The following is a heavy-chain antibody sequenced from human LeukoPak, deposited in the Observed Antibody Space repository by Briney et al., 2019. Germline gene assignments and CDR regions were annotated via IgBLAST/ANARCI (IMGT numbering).Heavy chain of an antibody. CDR3: TRNSGWYRLDY. Sequence: TGGSLRLSRTASGFTFSTYWMTWVRQTPGKGLEWVANIKEDGSEKVYADSVKGRFTISRDNAKNSLYLQMNSLRVDDTAMYYCTRNSGWYRLDYWGQGTLVTVPS. V-gene: IGHV3-7*01. D-gene: IGHD6-19*01. J-gene: IGHJ4*02. CDR1: GFTFSTYW. CDR2: IKEDGSEK.